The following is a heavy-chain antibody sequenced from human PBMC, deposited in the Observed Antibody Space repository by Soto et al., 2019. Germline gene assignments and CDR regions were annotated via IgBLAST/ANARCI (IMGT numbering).Heavy chain of an antibody. V-gene: IGHV1-3*01. CDR3: ARGDLEYKTYGMDV. D-gene: IGHD1-1*01. Sequence: ASVKVSCKASGYTFTNYAMHWVRQAPGQRLEWMGWINGGNGNTKYSQKFQDRVTITRDTSTSTAYMELSSLRSEDTAVYYCARGDLEYKTYGMDVWGQGTTVTVSS. J-gene: IGHJ6*02. CDR1: GYTFTNYA. CDR2: INGGNGNT.